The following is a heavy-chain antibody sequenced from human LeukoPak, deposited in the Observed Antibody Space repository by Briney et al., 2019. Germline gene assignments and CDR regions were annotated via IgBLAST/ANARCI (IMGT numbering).Heavy chain of an antibody. D-gene: IGHD3-22*01. CDR3: ARDLSRRLIDYGIDV. V-gene: IGHV3-33*01. CDR2: IWNDGSKI. J-gene: IGHJ6*02. CDR1: GFTFSSYG. Sequence: GGSLRLSCTPSGFTFSSYGMHWVRQAPGKGLGWVAVIWNDGSKIFYADSVKGRFTISRDNSKNTLYLQMNSLRAEDTAVYYCARDLSRRLIDYGIDVWGQGTTVTVSS.